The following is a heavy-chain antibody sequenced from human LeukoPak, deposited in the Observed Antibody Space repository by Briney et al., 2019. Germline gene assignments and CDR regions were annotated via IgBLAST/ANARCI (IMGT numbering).Heavy chain of an antibody. V-gene: IGHV4-59*01. J-gene: IGHJ5*02. CDR3: ASLSGGSYNWLDP. Sequence: PSETLSLTCTVSGGSISSYSWSWIRQPPGKGLEWIGYIYYSGSTNYNPSLKSRVTISVDTSKNQLSLKLSSVTAADTAVYYCASLSGGSYNWLDPWGQGTLVTVSS. CDR2: IYYSGST. D-gene: IGHD1-26*01. CDR1: GGSISSYS.